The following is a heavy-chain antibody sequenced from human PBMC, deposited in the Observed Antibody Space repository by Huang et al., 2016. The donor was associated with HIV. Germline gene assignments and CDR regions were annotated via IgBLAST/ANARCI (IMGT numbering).Heavy chain of an antibody. D-gene: IGHD3-10*01. Sequence: EVHLVQSGAEVKEPGESLKISCQASGYTFDSYWIGWVRQMPGKGMEWRAVIYPVESDTRYDPSFQGQVTISADQSINTAYLQWSSLKASDTAIYFCARQGLWLPPTDPFDYWGQGTPVTVSA. CDR3: ARQGLWLPPTDPFDY. CDR1: GYTFDSYW. V-gene: IGHV5-51*01. J-gene: IGHJ4*02. CDR2: IYPVESDT.